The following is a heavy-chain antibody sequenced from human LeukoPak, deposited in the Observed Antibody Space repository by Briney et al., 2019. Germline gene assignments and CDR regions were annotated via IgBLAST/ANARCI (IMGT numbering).Heavy chain of an antibody. CDR1: GFTFSNYW. J-gene: IGHJ4*02. CDR3: ARDVGNSDY. Sequence: GGSLRLSCAASGFTFSNYWMHWVRQAPGKGLVWVSRINSDGISTGYADSVKGRFTVSRDNAKKTLYLQMNSLRAEDTAVYYCARDVGNSDYWGQGTLVTVSS. CDR2: INSDGIST. V-gene: IGHV3-74*01.